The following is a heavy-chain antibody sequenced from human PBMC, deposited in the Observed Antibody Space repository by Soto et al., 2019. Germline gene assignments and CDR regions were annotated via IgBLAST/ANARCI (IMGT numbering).Heavy chain of an antibody. Sequence: QVQLQESGPGLVRPSETLSLTCTVSGGSISGYYWSWVRQPPGKGLEWIGYIYYSGNTNYNPPLRSRVTISVNTSKNQFSLKLSSVTAADTDVYYCARGRHSYYYDSSGYIDSWGQGTLVTVSS. CDR2: IYYSGNT. J-gene: IGHJ4*02. CDR1: GGSISGYY. D-gene: IGHD3-22*01. CDR3: ARGRHSYYYDSSGYIDS. V-gene: IGHV4-59*01.